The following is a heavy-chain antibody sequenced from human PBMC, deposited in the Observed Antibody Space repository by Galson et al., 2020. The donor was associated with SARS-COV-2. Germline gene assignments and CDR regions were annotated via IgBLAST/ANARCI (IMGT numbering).Heavy chain of an antibody. J-gene: IGHJ6*02. CDR1: GFTFSSYA. D-gene: IGHD6-19*01. CDR3: AKHLPGGSGLYYYYYYGMDV. CDR2: ISGSGGST. Sequence: GESLKISCAASGFTFSSYAMSWVRQAPGKGLEWVSAISGSGGSTYYADSVKGRFTISRDNSKNTLYLQMNSLRAEDTAVYYCAKHLPGGSGLYYYYYYGMDVWGQGTTVTVSS. V-gene: IGHV3-23*01.